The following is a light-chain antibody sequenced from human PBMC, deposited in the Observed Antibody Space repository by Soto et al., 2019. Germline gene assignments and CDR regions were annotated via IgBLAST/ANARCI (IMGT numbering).Light chain of an antibody. Sequence: QSVLTQPASVSGSPGQSITISCTGTSSDVGTYNYVSWYQHHPGKAPKLIIYEVSNRPSGVSNRFSGSKSGSTASLTISGLQAEDEADYHCTSNTRDTALVFGTGTKLTVL. CDR1: SSDVGTYNY. V-gene: IGLV2-14*01. CDR2: EVS. CDR3: TSNTRDTALV. J-gene: IGLJ1*01.